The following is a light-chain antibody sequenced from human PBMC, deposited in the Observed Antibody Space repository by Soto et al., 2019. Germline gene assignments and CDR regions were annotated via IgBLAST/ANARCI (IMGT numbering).Light chain of an antibody. V-gene: IGLV4-69*01. CDR1: SGHSSYA. CDR3: QTWGTGPS. Sequence: QAVLTQSPSASASLGASVKLTCTLSSGHSSYAIAWHQQQPEKGPRYLMKLNSDGSHSKGDGIPDRFSGSSSGAERYLTISSLQSEDEADYYCQTWGTGPSIGGGTQLTVL. CDR2: LNSDGSH. J-gene: IGLJ2*01.